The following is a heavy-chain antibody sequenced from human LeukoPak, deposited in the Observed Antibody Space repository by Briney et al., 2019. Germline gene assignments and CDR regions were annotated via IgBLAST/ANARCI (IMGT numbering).Heavy chain of an antibody. J-gene: IGHJ3*02. CDR1: GLTFSSHW. Sequence: GGSLRLSCAASGLTFSSHWMHWVRQAPGKGLEWVSGINWNGGSTGYADSVKGRFTISRDNAKNSLYLQMNSLRAEDTALYYCARVNSCGWLWCAFDIWGQGTMVTVSS. V-gene: IGHV3-20*04. CDR3: ARVNSCGWLWCAFDI. D-gene: IGHD6-19*01. CDR2: INWNGGST.